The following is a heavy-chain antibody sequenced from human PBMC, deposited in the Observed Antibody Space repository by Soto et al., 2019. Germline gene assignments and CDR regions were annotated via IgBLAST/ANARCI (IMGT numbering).Heavy chain of an antibody. CDR3: ARRGGDNSEFDGFDI. V-gene: IGHV5-51*01. D-gene: IGHD3-22*01. CDR1: GYSFISFW. Sequence: PGESLKISCKGSGYSFISFWIGWVRQMPGQGLEWMGIIYPGDSDTTYSPSFEGQVTFSVDKSINTAYLEWTSLKATDTATYYCARRGGDNSEFDGFDIWGQGTVVTVSS. CDR2: IYPGDSDT. J-gene: IGHJ3*02.